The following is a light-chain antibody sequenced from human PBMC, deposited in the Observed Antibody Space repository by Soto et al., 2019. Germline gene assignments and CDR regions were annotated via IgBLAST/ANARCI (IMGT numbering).Light chain of an antibody. CDR3: QQSDTYRT. Sequence: DIQMTQSPSTLSAFVGDRVTITCRASQSISNWLAWYQQKPGKAPNLLIYKASSLGSGVPSRFSGRGSGTEFTLTISSLQPDDFATYYCQQSDTYRTFGQGTKVEIK. CDR1: QSISNW. CDR2: KAS. V-gene: IGKV1-5*03. J-gene: IGKJ1*01.